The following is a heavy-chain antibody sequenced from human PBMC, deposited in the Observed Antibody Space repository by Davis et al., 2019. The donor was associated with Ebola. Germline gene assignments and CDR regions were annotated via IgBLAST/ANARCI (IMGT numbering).Heavy chain of an antibody. CDR3: ARGTDHLMAATVF. V-gene: IGHV1-8*02. CDR2: MDPNSGDT. D-gene: IGHD1-1*01. J-gene: IGHJ4*02. CDR1: GYTFTSYG. Sequence: ASVKVSCKASGYTFTSYGISWVRQAPGQGLEWMGWMDPNSGDTGYEQKFQGRLTMTRDTAMTTAYMELSSLRSEDTAMYYCARGTDHLMAATVFWGQGTLVTVS.